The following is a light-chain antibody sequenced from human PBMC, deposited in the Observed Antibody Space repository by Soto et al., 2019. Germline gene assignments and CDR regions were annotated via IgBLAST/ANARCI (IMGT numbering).Light chain of an antibody. V-gene: IGLV2-14*01. CDR2: EVT. CDR1: SSDVGGYNY. CDR3: SSFTSSSTVL. J-gene: IGLJ2*01. Sequence: SALTQPASVSGSLGQSITISCTGTSSDVGGYNYVSWYQHHPGKDPKVVIFEVTKRPSGVSSRFSGSKSGNTASLTVSGLQAEDEGDYYCSSFTSSSTVLFGGGTKLTVL.